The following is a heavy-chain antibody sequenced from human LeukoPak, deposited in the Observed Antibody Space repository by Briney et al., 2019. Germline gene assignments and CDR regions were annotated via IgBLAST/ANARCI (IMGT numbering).Heavy chain of an antibody. J-gene: IGHJ4*02. V-gene: IGHV3-11*01. D-gene: IGHD5-24*01. Sequence: GGSLRLSCAASGFTFSDYYMSWIRQAPGKGLEWLSYISSRGKTTHFADSVKGRFSVSRDSTNNTLYVQMNSLRAEDTAVYFCARGRDGYKYWGQGTLVTVSS. CDR3: ARGRDGYKY. CDR2: ISSRGKTT. CDR1: GFTFSDYY.